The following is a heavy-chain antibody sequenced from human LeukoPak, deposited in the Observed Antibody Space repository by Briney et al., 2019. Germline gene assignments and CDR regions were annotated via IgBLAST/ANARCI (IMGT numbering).Heavy chain of an antibody. CDR1: GYTFTGYY. CDR2: VNPNSGGT. CDR3: ARVYSQVVTAPLFDY. J-gene: IGHJ4*02. D-gene: IGHD2-21*02. Sequence: ASVKVSCKASGYTFTGYYMHWVRQAPGQGLGWMGWVNPNSGGTNYAQKFQGRVTMTRDTSISTAYMELSRLRSDDTAVYYCARVYSQVVTAPLFDYWGQGTLVTVSS. V-gene: IGHV1-2*02.